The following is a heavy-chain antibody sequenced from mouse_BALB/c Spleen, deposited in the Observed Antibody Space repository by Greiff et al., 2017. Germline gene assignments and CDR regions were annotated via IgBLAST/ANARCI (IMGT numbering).Heavy chain of an antibody. Sequence: VQLKESGPELEKPGASVKISCKASGYSFTGYNMNWVKQSNGKSLEWIGNIDPYYGGTSYNQKFKGKATLTVDKSSSTAYMQLKSLTSEDSAVYYCARKGGKTGSLAMDYWGQGTSVTVSS. J-gene: IGHJ4*01. CDR2: IDPYYGGT. D-gene: IGHD4-1*01. CDR3: ARKGGKTGSLAMDY. V-gene: IGHV1-39*01. CDR1: GYSFTGYN.